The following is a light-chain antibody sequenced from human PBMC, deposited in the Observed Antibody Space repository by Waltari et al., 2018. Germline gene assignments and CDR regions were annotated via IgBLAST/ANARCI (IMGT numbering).Light chain of an antibody. J-gene: IGLJ1*01. V-gene: IGLV2-11*01. Sequence: QSALTQTRSVSGSPGQSVTISCTGTSSDVGNYNYVSWYQQHPGKAPKFMIFDVSQRPPGVPDRFSGSKSGSTASLTISGLQAEDEADYYCCSYAGRYTYVFGTGTKVTVL. CDR2: DVS. CDR3: CSYAGRYTYV. CDR1: SSDVGNYNY.